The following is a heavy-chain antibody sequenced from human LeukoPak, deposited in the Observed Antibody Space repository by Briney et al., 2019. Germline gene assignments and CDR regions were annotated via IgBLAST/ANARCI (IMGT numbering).Heavy chain of an antibody. CDR2: ISAYNGNT. J-gene: IGHJ5*02. Sequence: ASVKVSCKASGYTFTSYGISWVRQAPGQGLEWMGWISAYNGNTNYAQKLQGRVTMTTDTSTSTAYVELRSLRSDDTAVYYCARDAKQYYYDSSGYPNWFDPWGQGTLVTVSS. D-gene: IGHD3-22*01. V-gene: IGHV1-18*01. CDR3: ARDAKQYYYDSSGYPNWFDP. CDR1: GYTFTSYG.